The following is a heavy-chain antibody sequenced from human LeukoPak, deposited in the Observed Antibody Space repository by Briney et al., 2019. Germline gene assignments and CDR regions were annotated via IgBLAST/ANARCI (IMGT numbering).Heavy chain of an antibody. CDR3: ARATFGRESNWIDP. V-gene: IGHV4-31*03. D-gene: IGHD3-3*01. CDR2: IYYSGST. CDR1: GGSISSGGYY. J-gene: IGHJ5*02. Sequence: PSQTLSLTCTVSGGSISSGGYYWSWIRQHPGKGLEWIGYIYYSGSTYYNPSLKSRVTISVDTSKNQFSLKLSSVTAADTAVYYCARATFGRESNWIDPWGQGTLVTVSS.